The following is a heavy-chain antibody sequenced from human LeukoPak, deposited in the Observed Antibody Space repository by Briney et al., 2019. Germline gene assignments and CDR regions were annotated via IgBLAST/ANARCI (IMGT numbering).Heavy chain of an antibody. CDR2: MYYSGST. CDR3: ARDEWLRLTHGWFDP. J-gene: IGHJ5*02. D-gene: IGHD5-12*01. CDR1: GGSISSGDYY. Sequence: PSETLSLTCTVSGGSISSGDYYWSWIRQPPGKGLEWIAYMYYSGSTYYNPSLKSRVTMSVDTSKNQFSLKLSSVTAADTAVYYCARDEWLRLTHGWFDPWGQGTLVTVSS. V-gene: IGHV4-30-4*01.